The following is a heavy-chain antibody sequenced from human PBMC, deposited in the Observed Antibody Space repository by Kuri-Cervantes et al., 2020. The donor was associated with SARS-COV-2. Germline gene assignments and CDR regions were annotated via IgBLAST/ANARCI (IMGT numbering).Heavy chain of an antibody. V-gene: IGHV5-51*01. J-gene: IGHJ4*02. D-gene: IGHD2-15*01. CDR1: GYSFTSYW. CDR2: TYPGDSDT. CDR3: ARLLYLGYCSGGSCYSLEYYFDY. Sequence: GGSLRLSCKGSGYSFTSYWIGWVRQMPRKGLEWMGITYPGDSDTRYSPSLQGQVTISADKSISTAYLQWSSLKASDTAMYYCARLLYLGYCSGGSCYSLEYYFDYWGQGTLVTVSS.